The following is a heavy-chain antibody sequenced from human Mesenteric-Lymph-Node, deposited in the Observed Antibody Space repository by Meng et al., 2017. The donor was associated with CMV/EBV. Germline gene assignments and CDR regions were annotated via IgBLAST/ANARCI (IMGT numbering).Heavy chain of an antibody. D-gene: IGHD1-14*01. V-gene: IGHV4-39*07. Sequence: SETLSLTCTVSGGSISSSSYYWGWIRQPPGKGLEWIGSIYYSGSTYYNPSLKSRVTISVDTSKNQFSLKLTSVTAADTAVYYCARVAGTADYWGQGTLVTVSS. J-gene: IGHJ4*02. CDR1: GGSISSSSYY. CDR3: ARVAGTADY. CDR2: IYYSGST.